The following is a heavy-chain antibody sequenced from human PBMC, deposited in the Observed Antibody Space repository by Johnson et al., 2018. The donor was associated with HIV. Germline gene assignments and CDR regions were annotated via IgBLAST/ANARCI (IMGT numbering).Heavy chain of an antibody. J-gene: IGHJ3*02. CDR1: GFTFSSYG. V-gene: IGHV3-30*02. CDR2: IRYDGSNK. Sequence: QVQLVESGGGVVQPGGSLRLSCAASGFTFSSYGMHWVRQAPGKGLEWVAFIRYDGSNKYYADSVKGRFTISRDNSKNMLYRQMNSLRAEDTAVYYCANSIGLFLPDGFDIWGQGTMVTVSS. CDR3: ANSIGLFLPDGFDI. D-gene: IGHD3-3*01.